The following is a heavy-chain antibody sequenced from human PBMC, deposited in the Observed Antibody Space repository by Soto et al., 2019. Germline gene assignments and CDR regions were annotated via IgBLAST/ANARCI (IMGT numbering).Heavy chain of an antibody. CDR3: ARGSPKQWLAY. Sequence: LRLSCAGSGFTFRSYSIHWVRQAPGKGLEWVAIIWYDGSNQYYADFVKGRFTISRDNSKNTAYLQMNSLRDEDTAVYYCARGSPKQWLAYWGQGTLVTVSS. V-gene: IGHV3-33*01. D-gene: IGHD6-19*01. J-gene: IGHJ4*02. CDR1: GFTFRSYS. CDR2: IWYDGSNQ.